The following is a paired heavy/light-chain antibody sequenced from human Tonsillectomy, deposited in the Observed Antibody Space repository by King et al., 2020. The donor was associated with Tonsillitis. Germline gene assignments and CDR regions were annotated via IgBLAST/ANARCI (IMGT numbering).Heavy chain of an antibody. CDR3: AREGNWNYDHYYMDV. CDR1: GFTFSSYG. D-gene: IGHD1-1*01. J-gene: IGHJ6*03. CDR2: IWYDGSNK. Sequence: QVQLVESGGGVVQPGRSLRLSCAASGFTFSSYGMHWVRQARGKGLEWVAVIWYDGSNKDYKDSVKGRFTISRDNSKNTLYLQMNSLRAEDTAVYYCAREGNWNYDHYYMDVWGKGTTVTVSS. V-gene: IGHV3-33*01.
Light chain of an antibody. CDR1: KLGNKY. CDR2: QDN. CDR3: QAWDSSTVV. J-gene: IGLJ3*02. Sequence: SYELTQPPSVSVSPGQTASITCSGDKLGNKYVCWYQQKPGQSPVLVIYQDNKRPSGIPERFSGSNSGNTATLTISGTQAMDEADYYCQAWDSSTVVFGGGTKLTVL. V-gene: IGLV3-1*01.